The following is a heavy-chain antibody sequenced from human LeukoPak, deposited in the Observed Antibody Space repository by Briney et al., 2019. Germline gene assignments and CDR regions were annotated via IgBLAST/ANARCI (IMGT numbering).Heavy chain of an antibody. J-gene: IGHJ4*02. Sequence: PGGSLTLSCVGSGFSFSSFDMSWVRQAPGKGLEWVSTVSGGGAYTYYADSVKGRFTVSRDDSKSMHFLQMNSLRPEDTALYFCAKRITVSAGYYLDSWGQGTLVTVSS. CDR1: GFSFSSFD. D-gene: IGHD2-8*01. CDR3: AKRITVSAGYYLDS. V-gene: IGHV3-23*01. CDR2: VSGGGAYT.